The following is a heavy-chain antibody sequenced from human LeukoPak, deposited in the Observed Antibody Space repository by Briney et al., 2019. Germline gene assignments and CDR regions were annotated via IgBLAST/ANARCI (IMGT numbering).Heavy chain of an antibody. Sequence: SETLSLTCAVYGGSFSGYYWSWIRQPPGKGLEWIGEINHSGSTNYNPSLKSRVTISVDTSKNQFSLKLSSVTAADTAVYYCARRSWARYYDSSGYYPYWGQGTLVTASS. V-gene: IGHV4-34*01. J-gene: IGHJ4*02. D-gene: IGHD3-22*01. CDR1: GGSFSGYY. CDR3: ARRSWARYYDSSGYYPY. CDR2: INHSGST.